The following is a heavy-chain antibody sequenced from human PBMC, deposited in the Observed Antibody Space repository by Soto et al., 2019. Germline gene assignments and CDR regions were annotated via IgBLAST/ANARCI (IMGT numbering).Heavy chain of an antibody. CDR2: INPNSGGT. V-gene: IGHV1-2*04. D-gene: IGHD2-15*01. CDR1: GYTVPGYY. Sequence: ASVKVSCKASGYTVPGYYMHWVRQAPGQGLEWMGWINPNSGGTNYAQKFQGWVTMTRDTSISTAYMELSRLRSDDTAVYYCARGVVVAATTYGVNYYYYGMDVWGQGTTVTVSS. CDR3: ARGVVVAATTYGVNYYYYGMDV. J-gene: IGHJ6*02.